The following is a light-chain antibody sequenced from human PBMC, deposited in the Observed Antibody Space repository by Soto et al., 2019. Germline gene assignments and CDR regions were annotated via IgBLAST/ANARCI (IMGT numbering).Light chain of an antibody. J-gene: IGKJ2*01. CDR2: EAS. Sequence: DFQMTQSPSTLSASVGDRVTITCRASQNINNWLAWYQQKPGKAPKLLIYEASNLQSGVPSRFSGSGSGTEFILTISSLQPDDFATYYCQQYNSYSYTFGQGTKVDTK. CDR3: QQYNSYSYT. V-gene: IGKV1-5*03. CDR1: QNINNW.